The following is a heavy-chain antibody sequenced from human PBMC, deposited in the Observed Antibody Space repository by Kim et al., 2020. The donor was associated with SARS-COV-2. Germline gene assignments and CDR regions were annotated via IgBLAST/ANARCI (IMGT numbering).Heavy chain of an antibody. CDR1: GFTFSSYD. D-gene: IGHD3-16*01. CDR3: ARTRGITFYYYVMDV. V-gene: IGHV3-13*01. CDR2: IGTAGDT. J-gene: IGHJ6*02. Sequence: GGSLRLSCAASGFTFSSYDMHWVRQATGKGLEWVSAIGTAGDTYYPGSVKGRFTISRENAKNSLYLQINSLRAGDTAVYYCARTRGITFYYYVMDVCGQGTTLTVSS.